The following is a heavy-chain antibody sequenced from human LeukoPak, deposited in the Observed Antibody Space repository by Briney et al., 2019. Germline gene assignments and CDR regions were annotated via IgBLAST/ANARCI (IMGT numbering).Heavy chain of an antibody. D-gene: IGHD6-13*01. Sequence: GGSLRLSCAASGFTFSSYSMNWVRQAPGKGLEWVSSISSSSSYIYYADSVKGRFTVSIDNAKNSLYLQMNSLRAEDTAVYYCAREYSSSWYGWFDPWGQGTLVTVSS. V-gene: IGHV3-21*01. J-gene: IGHJ5*02. CDR2: ISSSSSYI. CDR1: GFTFSSYS. CDR3: AREYSSSWYGWFDP.